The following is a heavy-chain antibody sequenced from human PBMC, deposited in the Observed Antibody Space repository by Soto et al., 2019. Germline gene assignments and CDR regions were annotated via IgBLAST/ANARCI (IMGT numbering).Heavy chain of an antibody. CDR1: GFPFSTSA. CDR3: AKYSGSYPVYNGLSL. Sequence: EVQLLESGGGLVQPGGSLRLSCAASGFPFSTSAMNWVRQAPGKGVEWVSIISASSDAAYYAESVKGRFASSRDNSKNTLYLQMNSLRAEDTAVYYCAKYSGSYPVYNGLSLWGQGTTVTVS. J-gene: IGHJ6*02. D-gene: IGHD1-26*01. V-gene: IGHV3-23*01. CDR2: ISASSDAA.